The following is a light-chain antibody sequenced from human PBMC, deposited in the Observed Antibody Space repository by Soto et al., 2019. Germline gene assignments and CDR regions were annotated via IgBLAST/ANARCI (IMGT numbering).Light chain of an antibody. V-gene: IGLV2-18*02. CDR3: SSYTSSSTYV. CDR2: DVS. J-gene: IGLJ1*01. Sequence: QSVLSHPPSVSGSPGQSVTISCTGTSSDVGSYNGVSWYQQPPGTAPKLMIYDVSNRPSGVPDRFSGSKSGNTASLTISGLQAEDEGDYYCSSYTSSSTYVFGTGTKVTVL. CDR1: SSDVGSYNG.